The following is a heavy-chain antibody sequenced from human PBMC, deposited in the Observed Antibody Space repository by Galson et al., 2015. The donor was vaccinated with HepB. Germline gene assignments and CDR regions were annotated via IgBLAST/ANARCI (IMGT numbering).Heavy chain of an antibody. V-gene: IGHV3-11*05. Sequence: SLRLSCAASGFTFSDYYMSWIRQTPGKGLEWISHISISGYTNYADSVKGRFIISRDNTKNSLYLQMNSLRVEDTAVYYCARVFTLTVTMPHFDYWGRGALLTVSS. D-gene: IGHD4-17*01. CDR3: ARVFTLTVTMPHFDY. J-gene: IGHJ4*02. CDR2: ISISGYT. CDR1: GFTFSDYY.